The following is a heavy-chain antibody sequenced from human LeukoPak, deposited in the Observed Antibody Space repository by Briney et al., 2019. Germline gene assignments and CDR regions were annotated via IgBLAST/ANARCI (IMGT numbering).Heavy chain of an antibody. Sequence: GRSLRLSCAASGFTFSRYSTNWVRQAPGRGLEWVSSISSSSSYIYYADSLKGRFTISRDNAKNSLYLQMNSLRAEDTAVYFCARDRIIYGDYGDAFDIWGQGTMVTVSS. CDR2: ISSSSSYI. J-gene: IGHJ3*02. CDR3: ARDRIIYGDYGDAFDI. D-gene: IGHD4-17*01. CDR1: GFTFSRYS. V-gene: IGHV3-21*01.